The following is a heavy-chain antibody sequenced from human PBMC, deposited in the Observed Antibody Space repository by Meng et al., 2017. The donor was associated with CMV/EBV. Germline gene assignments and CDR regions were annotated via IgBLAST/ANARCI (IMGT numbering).Heavy chain of an antibody. J-gene: IGHJ6*02. CDR2: ISSSSSYI. D-gene: IGHD3-3*01. V-gene: IGHV3-21*01. CDR1: GFTFSSYS. Sequence: GESLKISCAASGFTFSSYSMNWVRQAPGKGLEWVSSISSSSSYIYYADSVKGRFTTSRDNAKNSLYLQMNSLRAEDTAVYYCARDRTIFGVRNYYYYGMDVWGQGTTVTVSS. CDR3: ARDRTIFGVRNYYYYGMDV.